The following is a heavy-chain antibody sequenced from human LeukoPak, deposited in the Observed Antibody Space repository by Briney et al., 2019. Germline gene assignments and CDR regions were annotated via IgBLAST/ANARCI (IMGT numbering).Heavy chain of an antibody. J-gene: IGHJ5*02. Sequence: GGSLRLSCADPGFTFSSYWMNWVRQAPGKGLEWVANINQDGGEKYYVDSVKGRFTISRDNAKNSLYLQMSSLRVDDTAVYYCASNIYGYADWFDPWGQGTLVTVSS. CDR2: INQDGGEK. D-gene: IGHD5-18*01. CDR3: ASNIYGYADWFDP. V-gene: IGHV3-7*01. CDR1: GFTFSSYW.